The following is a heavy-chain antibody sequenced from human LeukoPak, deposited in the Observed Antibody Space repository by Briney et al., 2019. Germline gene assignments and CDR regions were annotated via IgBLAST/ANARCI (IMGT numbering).Heavy chain of an antibody. D-gene: IGHD6-13*01. J-gene: IGHJ3*02. Sequence: GGSLRLSCAASGFTFSSYWMSWVRQAPGKGLEWVANIKQDGSEKYYVDSVKGRFTISRDNAKNSLYLQMNSLRAEDTGVYYCARDIDTAAGTGDAFDIWGQGTMVTVSS. CDR1: GFTFSSYW. CDR2: IKQDGSEK. V-gene: IGHV3-7*03. CDR3: ARDIDTAAGTGDAFDI.